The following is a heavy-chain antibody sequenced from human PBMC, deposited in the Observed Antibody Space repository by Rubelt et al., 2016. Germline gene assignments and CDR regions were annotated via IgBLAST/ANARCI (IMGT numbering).Heavy chain of an antibody. CDR1: GGSISSSSYY. CDR2: IYYSGIT. J-gene: IGHJ4*02. Sequence: QVQLQESGPGQVKPSETLSLTCTVSGGSISSSSYYWGWIRQPPGKGLEWIGSIYYSGITFHNPFLKSRVTISVDTSKNQFSLKLSSVTAADTAVYYCARDRVRFPFDYWGQGTLVTVSS. CDR3: ARDRVRFPFDY. V-gene: IGHV4-39*07. D-gene: IGHD2/OR15-2a*01.